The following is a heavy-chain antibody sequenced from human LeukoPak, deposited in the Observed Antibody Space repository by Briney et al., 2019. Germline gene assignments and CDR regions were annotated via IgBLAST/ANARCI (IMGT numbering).Heavy chain of an antibody. D-gene: IGHD6-19*01. CDR2: IYYSGST. Sequence: SETLSLTCTVSGGSISSYYWSWIRRPPGKGLEWIGYIYYSGSTNYNPSLKSRVTISVDTSKNQFSLKLSSVTAADTAVYYCARMLGGYSSGWYTRMYAFDIWGQGTMVTVSS. J-gene: IGHJ3*02. V-gene: IGHV4-59*01. CDR3: ARMLGGYSSGWYTRMYAFDI. CDR1: GGSISSYY.